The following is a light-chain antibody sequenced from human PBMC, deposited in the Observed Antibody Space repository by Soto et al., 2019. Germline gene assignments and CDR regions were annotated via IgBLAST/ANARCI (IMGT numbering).Light chain of an antibody. J-gene: IGKJ4*01. CDR3: QQRASWLT. CDR2: DAS. V-gene: IGKV3-11*01. CDR1: QSISRY. Sequence: EIVLTQSTATLPLSPGEIATLSCRASQSISRYLAWYQQKPGQAPRLLIYDASKRATGIPARFSGSGSGTDFALTISSREPEDFAVYYCQQRASWLTFGGGNKVDI.